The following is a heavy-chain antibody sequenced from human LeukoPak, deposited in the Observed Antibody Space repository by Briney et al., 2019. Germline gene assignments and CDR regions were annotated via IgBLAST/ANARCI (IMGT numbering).Heavy chain of an antibody. D-gene: IGHD5-12*01. CDR3: ARPGYTGYYYHGMDV. V-gene: IGHV3-74*01. J-gene: IGHJ6*02. CDR2: INNDGSGT. Sequence: GALRLSCAASGFTFSSHWMHWVRQVPGKGTMWISRINNDGSGTSYADSVKGRFTISRDNAKNTLFLQMNSLRVDDTAVYFCARPGYTGYYYHGMDVWGQGTTVIVSS. CDR1: GFTFSSHW.